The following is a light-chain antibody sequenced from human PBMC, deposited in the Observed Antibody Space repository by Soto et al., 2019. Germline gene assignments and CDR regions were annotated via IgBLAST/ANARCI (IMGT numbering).Light chain of an antibody. V-gene: IGKV3-15*01. Sequence: IVMTQSPATLSVSPGERATLSCRASQSVSSNLAWYQQKPGQAPRLLIYGVSTRATGIPARFSGSGSGTEFTLTISSLQSEDFAVYYCQQYNNWPPLTFGGGTKVDIK. CDR2: GVS. CDR1: QSVSSN. CDR3: QQYNNWPPLT. J-gene: IGKJ4*01.